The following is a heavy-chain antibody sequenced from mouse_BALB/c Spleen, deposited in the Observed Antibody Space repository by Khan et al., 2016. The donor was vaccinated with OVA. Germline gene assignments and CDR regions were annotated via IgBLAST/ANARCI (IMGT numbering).Heavy chain of an antibody. J-gene: IGHJ4*01. D-gene: IGHD2-4*01. CDR3: ARNTHMNTTVWDY. V-gene: IGHV2-6*02. CDR2: IWSDGKT. CDR1: GFSLTSYG. Sequence: QVQLKQSGPGLVAPSQSLSITCTVSGFSLTSYGVHWVRQPPGKGLEWLVVIWSDGKTTYNSTLKSRLSISKDNSKSQVFLKMNSLQTDDTAMYYCARNTHMNTTVWDYWGQGTSVTVSA.